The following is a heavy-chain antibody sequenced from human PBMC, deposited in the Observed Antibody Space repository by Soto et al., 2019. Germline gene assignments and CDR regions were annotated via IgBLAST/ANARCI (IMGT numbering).Heavy chain of an antibody. Sequence: GGSLRLSCAASGFTFSSYWMHWVRQAPGKGPVWVSHINIDGTGTTYADSVKGRFTVSRDNAKNTLYLQMNSLRAEDTAVYYCARDKSITMVPDYWGQGTLVTVSS. CDR1: GFTFSSYW. D-gene: IGHD3-10*01. CDR2: INIDGTGT. V-gene: IGHV3-74*01. J-gene: IGHJ4*02. CDR3: ARDKSITMVPDY.